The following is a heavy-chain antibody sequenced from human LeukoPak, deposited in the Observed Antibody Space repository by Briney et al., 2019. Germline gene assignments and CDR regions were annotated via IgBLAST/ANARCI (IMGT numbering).Heavy chain of an antibody. Sequence: GGSLRLSCAASGFTFRSHGMQWVRQAPGKELEWVAVIWYDGSKTYYADSVKGRFTISRDNSKNTLDLQMSSLRAEDTAVYYCARSNTMTSNYYYGMDVWGQGTTVTVSS. CDR3: ARSNTMTSNYYYGMDV. CDR1: GFTFRSHG. D-gene: IGHD4-11*01. J-gene: IGHJ6*02. V-gene: IGHV3-33*01. CDR2: IWYDGSKT.